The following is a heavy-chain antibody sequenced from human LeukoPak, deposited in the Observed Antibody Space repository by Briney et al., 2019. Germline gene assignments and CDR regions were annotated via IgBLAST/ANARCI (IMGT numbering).Heavy chain of an antibody. V-gene: IGHV3-21*01. D-gene: IGHD6-19*01. CDR1: GFTFSAYS. Sequence: KSGGSLRLSCAASGFTFSAYSMNWVRQAPGKGLEWVSSISSSSTYIYYADSVKGRFTISRDNAKNSLYLQMNSLRAEDTAVYYCARALEPSVAVIDYGGQGTLVTVSS. J-gene: IGHJ4*02. CDR3: ARALEPSVAVIDY. CDR2: ISSSSTYI.